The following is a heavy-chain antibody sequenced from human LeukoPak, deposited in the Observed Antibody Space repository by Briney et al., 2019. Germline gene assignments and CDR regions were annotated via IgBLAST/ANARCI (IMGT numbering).Heavy chain of an antibody. Sequence: GGSLRLSCAASGFTFSSYDIHWVRQAPGKGLEWVTFIRYDGSDEYYADSVKGRFTISRDNSKNTLYLEMNSLRAEDTAVYYCAKDRGITMIVVGSDAFDIWGQGTMVTVSS. J-gene: IGHJ3*02. D-gene: IGHD3-22*01. CDR3: AKDRGITMIVVGSDAFDI. V-gene: IGHV3-30*02. CDR2: IRYDGSDE. CDR1: GFTFSSYD.